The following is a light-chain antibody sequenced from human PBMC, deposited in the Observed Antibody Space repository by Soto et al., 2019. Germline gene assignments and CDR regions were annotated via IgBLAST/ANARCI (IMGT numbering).Light chain of an antibody. Sequence: EFVLTQSPGTLSLSPGERATLSSRASQTVRNNYLAWYQQKPGQAPRLLIYDASSRATGIPDRFSGGGSGTDFTLTISRLEPEDFAVYYCQQFSSYPLTFGGGIKVDIK. CDR1: QTVRNNY. CDR3: QQFSSYPLT. J-gene: IGKJ4*01. V-gene: IGKV3-20*01. CDR2: DAS.